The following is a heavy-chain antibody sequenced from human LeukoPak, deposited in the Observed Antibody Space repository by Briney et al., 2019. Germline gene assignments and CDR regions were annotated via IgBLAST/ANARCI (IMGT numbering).Heavy chain of an antibody. CDR3: AKDIVVVPAATPPDY. V-gene: IGHV3-53*05. Sequence: GGSLRLSCAASGFTVSSNYMSWVRQAPGKGLEWVSVIYSGGSTYYQDSVRGRFTISRDNSKNTLYLQTNSLRAEDTAVYYCAKDIVVVPAATPPDYWGQGTLVTVSS. CDR2: IYSGGST. D-gene: IGHD2-2*01. J-gene: IGHJ4*02. CDR1: GFTVSSNY.